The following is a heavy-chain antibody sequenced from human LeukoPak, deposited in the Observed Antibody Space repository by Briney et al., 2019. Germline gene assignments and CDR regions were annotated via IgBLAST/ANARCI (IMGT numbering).Heavy chain of an antibody. Sequence: SQTLPLTCTVSGGSISSGGYYWSWIRQPPGKGLEWIGEINHSGSTNYNPSLKSRVTISVDTSKNQFSLKLSSVTAADTAVYYCARGGRYSYGSFYYYGMDVWGQGTTVTVSS. CDR3: ARGGRYSYGSFYYYGMDV. CDR2: INHSGST. J-gene: IGHJ6*02. V-gene: IGHV4-30-2*01. D-gene: IGHD5-18*01. CDR1: GGSISSGGYY.